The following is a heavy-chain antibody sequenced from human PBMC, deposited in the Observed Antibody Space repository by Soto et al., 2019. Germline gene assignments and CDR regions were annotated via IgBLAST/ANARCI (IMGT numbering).Heavy chain of an antibody. Sequence: QVQVVQSGAEVKKPGSSVKVSCKAPGGSFRKYGISWVRQAPGQGLEWMGGIIPMFGTPNYAQKFRGRVTINADESTSTAYMDLRSLRSDDTAIYFCVTGTRDCSTISCYTPQGSFYYGMDVWGQGTTVTVSS. CDR1: GGSFRKYG. D-gene: IGHD2-2*02. CDR3: VTGTRDCSTISCYTPQGSFYYGMDV. V-gene: IGHV1-69*01. J-gene: IGHJ6*02. CDR2: IIPMFGTP.